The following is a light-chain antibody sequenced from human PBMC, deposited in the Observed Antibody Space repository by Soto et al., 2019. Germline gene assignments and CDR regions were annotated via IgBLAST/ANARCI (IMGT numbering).Light chain of an antibody. Sequence: DIQMTQSPSSLSASVGDRVTITCRASQNINSYLNWYQQKPGKAPQLLIYAATRLQSGVPSRFSGGVSGTDFTLTISRLQPEDFATFFCQQSSSMRTFGPRNKVDIK. CDR2: AAT. V-gene: IGKV1-39*01. J-gene: IGKJ3*01. CDR1: QNINSY. CDR3: QQSSSMRT.